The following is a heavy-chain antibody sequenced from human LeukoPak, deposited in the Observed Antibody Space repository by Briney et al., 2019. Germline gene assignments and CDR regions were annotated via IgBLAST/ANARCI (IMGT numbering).Heavy chain of an antibody. CDR3: AREVFGVDYYYYMDV. D-gene: IGHD3-3*01. Sequence: SETLSLTCIVSGGSMRNYFWSWIQQPPGKGLEWIGYIHSSGTTNYSPSLKSRVIISLDTATNQFSLKLSSVTAADTAVYYCAREVFGVDYYYYMDVWGKGTTVTVSS. CDR2: IHSSGTT. J-gene: IGHJ6*03. CDR1: GGSMRNYF. V-gene: IGHV4-59*01.